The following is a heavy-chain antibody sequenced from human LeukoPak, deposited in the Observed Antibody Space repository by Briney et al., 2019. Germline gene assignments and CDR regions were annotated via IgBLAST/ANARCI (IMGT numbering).Heavy chain of an antibody. CDR2: IYSGGST. D-gene: IGHD3-22*01. J-gene: IGHJ4*02. CDR1: GFIFDDYG. Sequence: GGSLRLSCAASGFIFDDYGMNWARQAPGKGLEWVSIIYSGGSTFYADSVKGRFTISRDNAKNSLYLQMNSLRAEDTAVYYCARVPYYYDSSGSLDWGQGTLVTVSS. CDR3: ARVPYYYDSSGSLD. V-gene: IGHV3-69-1*02.